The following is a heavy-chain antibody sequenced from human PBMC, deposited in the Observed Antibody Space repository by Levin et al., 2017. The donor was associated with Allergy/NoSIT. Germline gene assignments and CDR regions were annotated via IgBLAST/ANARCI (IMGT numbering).Heavy chain of an antibody. Sequence: SETLSLTCTVSGGSISSYYWSWIRQPAGKGLEWIGRIYTSGSTNYNPSLKSRVTMSVDTSKNQFSLKLSSVTAADTAVYYCAREGKAVAGMAQLRKVFDYWGQGTLVTVSS. D-gene: IGHD6-19*01. CDR1: GGSISSYY. J-gene: IGHJ4*02. CDR2: IYTSGST. CDR3: AREGKAVAGMAQLRKVFDY. V-gene: IGHV4-4*07.